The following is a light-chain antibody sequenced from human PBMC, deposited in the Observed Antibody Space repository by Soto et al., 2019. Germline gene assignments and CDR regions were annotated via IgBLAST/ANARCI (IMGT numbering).Light chain of an antibody. J-gene: IGLJ1*01. CDR2: EVS. Sequence: QSVLTQPASVSGSPGQSITISCTGPSSDVGSYNLVSCYQQHPGKAPKLMIYEVSKRPSGVSNRFSGSKSGNTASLTISGISAVAAAAYYFRSCGGRSSLWVFGNGTKGT. CDR1: SSDVGSYNL. CDR3: RSCGGRSSLWV. V-gene: IGLV2-23*02.